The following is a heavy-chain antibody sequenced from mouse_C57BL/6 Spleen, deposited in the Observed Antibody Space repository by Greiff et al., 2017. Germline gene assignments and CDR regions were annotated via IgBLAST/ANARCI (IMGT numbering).Heavy chain of an antibody. CDR1: GFSLTSYG. Sequence: QVQLKESGPGLVAPSPSLSISCTASGFSLTSYGVSWVRQPPGKGLEWLGVIWGDGSTNYHSALISRRSISKDNSKSQVFLKLNSLQTDDTASCYCADELGRRFAYWGQGTLVTVSA. V-gene: IGHV2-3*01. CDR3: ADELGRRFAY. J-gene: IGHJ3*01. D-gene: IGHD3-1*01. CDR2: IWGDGST.